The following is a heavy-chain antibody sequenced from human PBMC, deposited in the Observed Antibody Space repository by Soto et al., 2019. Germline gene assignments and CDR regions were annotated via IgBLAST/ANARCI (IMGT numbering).Heavy chain of an antibody. CDR2: IYSGGST. Sequence: PGGSLRLSCAASGFTVSSNYMSWVRQAPGKGLEWVSVIYSGGSTYYADSVKGRFTISRHNSKNTLYLQMNSLRAEDTAVYYCARVPYSSSWTQYYYYYYYMDVWGKGTTVTVSS. CDR1: GFTVSSNY. D-gene: IGHD6-13*01. CDR3: ARVPYSSSWTQYYYYYYYMDV. J-gene: IGHJ6*03. V-gene: IGHV3-53*04.